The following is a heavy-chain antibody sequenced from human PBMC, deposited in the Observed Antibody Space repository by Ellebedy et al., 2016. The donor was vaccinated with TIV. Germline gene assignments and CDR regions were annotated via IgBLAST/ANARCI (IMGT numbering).Heavy chain of an antibody. CDR1: GFTFSNSW. V-gene: IGHV3-7*03. Sequence: GESLKISXAASGFTFSNSWTIWVRQAPGKGLEWVANIKEDGSEKNYVDSVRGRFTISRDSSKNTVSLQMNSLRAEDTAVYYCARAGPSYGMDVWGQGTTVTVSS. CDR3: ARAGPSYGMDV. D-gene: IGHD3-10*01. CDR2: IKEDGSEK. J-gene: IGHJ6*02.